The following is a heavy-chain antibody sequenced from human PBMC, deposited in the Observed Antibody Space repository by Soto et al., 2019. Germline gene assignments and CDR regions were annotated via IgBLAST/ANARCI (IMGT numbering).Heavy chain of an antibody. CDR2: IYYSGRT. Sequence: SETLSLTCIVSGGSISTYFWSWIRQSLGKGLEWIGYIYYSGRTNYNPSLKSRVTISVDTSKNRFSLKLTSVTAADTAVYYCARDGVVANYYFYGMDVWGQGTTVTV. V-gene: IGHV4-59*12. J-gene: IGHJ6*02. D-gene: IGHD3-3*01. CDR1: GGSISTYF. CDR3: ARDGVVANYYFYGMDV.